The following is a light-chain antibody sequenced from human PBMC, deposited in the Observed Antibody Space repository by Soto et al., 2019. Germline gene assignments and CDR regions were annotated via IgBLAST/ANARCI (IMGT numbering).Light chain of an antibody. Sequence: EIVLTQSPGTLSLSPGERATLSCRASQSVSRSYLAWSQQKLGQAQRLLIYGASSRDTGIPDRFSGSGSGTDFTLTISRLEPEDFEVDYCQQYGSSTWTFGQGTKVDIK. CDR1: QSVSRSY. CDR2: GAS. CDR3: QQYGSSTWT. J-gene: IGKJ1*01. V-gene: IGKV3-20*01.